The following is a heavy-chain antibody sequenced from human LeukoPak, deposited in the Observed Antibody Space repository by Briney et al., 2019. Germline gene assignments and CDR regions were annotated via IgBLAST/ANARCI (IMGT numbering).Heavy chain of an antibody. V-gene: IGHV3-30*04. CDR3: ARDRITMIVVVTNSGMDV. CDR2: ISYDGSNK. J-gene: IGHJ6*02. Sequence: PEGSLRLSCAASGFTFSSYAMHWVRQAPGKGLEWVAVISYDGSNKYYADSVKGRSTISRDNSKNTLYLQMNSLRAEDTAVYYCARDRITMIVVVTNSGMDVWGQGTTVTVSS. CDR1: GFTFSSYA. D-gene: IGHD3-22*01.